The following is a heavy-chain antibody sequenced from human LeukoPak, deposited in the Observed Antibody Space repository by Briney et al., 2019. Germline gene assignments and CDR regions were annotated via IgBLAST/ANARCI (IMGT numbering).Heavy chain of an antibody. V-gene: IGHV4-30-4*01. J-gene: IGHJ4*02. CDR1: GGSISSGDYY. CDR3: AREGSGAAMMVFDY. D-gene: IGHD3-3*01. CDR2: IYYSGST. Sequence: SETLSLTCTVSGGSISSGDYYWSWIRQPPGKGLEWIGYIYYSGSTYYNPSLKSRVTISVDTSKNQFSLKLSSVTAADTAVYHCAREGSGAAMMVFDYWGQGTLVTVSS.